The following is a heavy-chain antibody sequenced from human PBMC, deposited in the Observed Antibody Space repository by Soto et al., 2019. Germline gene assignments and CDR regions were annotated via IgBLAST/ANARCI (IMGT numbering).Heavy chain of an antibody. V-gene: IGHV4-59*01. J-gene: IGHJ6*02. D-gene: IGHD2-15*01. CDR2: ISYTGST. Sequence: SETLSLTCTVSGDSIRSYYWSWIRQPPGKGLEWIGYISYTGSTHYNPSLKSRVTISADTSKNQFSLKLSSVTTADTALYYCAREGVAAPYYYYGMDVWGQGSTVTVS. CDR3: AREGVAAPYYYYGMDV. CDR1: GDSIRSYY.